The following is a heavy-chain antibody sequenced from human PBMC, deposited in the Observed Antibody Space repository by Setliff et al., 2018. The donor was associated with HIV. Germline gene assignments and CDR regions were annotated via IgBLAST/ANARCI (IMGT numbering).Heavy chain of an antibody. Sequence: PGGSLRLSCAVSGFTFSRYAMSWVRQAPGRGLEWVSSISIGSGGAIDYADSVQGRFTISRDNSKNSLYLQMNGLRVEDTGVYYCARDNLYYNLYDGSPVYGMDVWGQGTTVTVSS. CDR1: GFTFSRYA. CDR3: ARDNLYYNLYDGSPVYGMDV. J-gene: IGHJ6*02. D-gene: IGHD3-3*01. V-gene: IGHV3-21*01. CDR2: ISIGSGGAI.